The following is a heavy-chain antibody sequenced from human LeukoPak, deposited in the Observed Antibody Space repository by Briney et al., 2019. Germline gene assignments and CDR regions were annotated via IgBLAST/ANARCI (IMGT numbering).Heavy chain of an antibody. CDR2: IYSGGST. V-gene: IGHV3-53*01. J-gene: IGHJ4*02. D-gene: IGHD3-22*01. CDR1: GFTVSSNY. CDR3: AKAYYDSTPLYYFDY. Sequence: PGGSLRLSCAASGFTVSSNYMSWVRQAPGKGLEWVSVIYSGGSTYYADSVKGRFTISRDNSKNTLYLQMNSLRAEDTAVYYCAKAYYDSTPLYYFDYWGQGTLVTVSS.